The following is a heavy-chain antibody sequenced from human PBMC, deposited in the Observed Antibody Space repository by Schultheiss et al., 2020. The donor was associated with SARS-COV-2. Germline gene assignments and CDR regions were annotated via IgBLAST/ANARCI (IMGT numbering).Heavy chain of an antibody. V-gene: IGHV3-21*01. CDR1: RFTFSSYS. J-gene: IGHJ6*02. CDR3: ARAGGRGVISYYYYGMDV. Sequence: GESLKISCAASRFTFSSYSMNWVRQAPGKGLEWVSSISSSSSYIYYADSVKGRFTISRDNAKNSLYLQMNSLRAEDTAVYYCARAGGRGVISYYYYGMDVWGQGTTVTVSS. CDR2: ISSSSSYI. D-gene: IGHD3-10*01.